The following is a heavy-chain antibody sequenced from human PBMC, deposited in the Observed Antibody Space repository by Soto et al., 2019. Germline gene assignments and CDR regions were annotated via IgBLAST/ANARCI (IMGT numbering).Heavy chain of an antibody. Sequence: GGSLRLSCAASGFTFSSYWMSWVRQAPGRGLEWVSYISSSSDTIYYADSVKGRFTISRDNAKNLLYLQMKSLRAEDTAVYYCARSSTFYDYWGQGTPVTVSS. CDR1: GFTFSSYW. D-gene: IGHD6-6*01. CDR3: ARSSTFYDY. CDR2: ISSSSDTI. J-gene: IGHJ4*02. V-gene: IGHV3-48*01.